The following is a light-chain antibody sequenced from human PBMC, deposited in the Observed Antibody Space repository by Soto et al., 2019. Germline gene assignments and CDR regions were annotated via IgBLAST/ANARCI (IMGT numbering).Light chain of an antibody. J-gene: IGLJ3*02. CDR3: SSYTAFSTWV. CDR2: EVS. V-gene: IGLV2-14*01. CDR1: SNDVGGYNY. Sequence: QSALTQPASVYGSPGQSITISCTGTSNDVGGYNYVSWYQQHPGKAPQLIIYEVSNRPSGVSHRFSGSKSGDTASLTISGLQAEDGADYYCSSYTAFSTWVFGGGTKLTVL.